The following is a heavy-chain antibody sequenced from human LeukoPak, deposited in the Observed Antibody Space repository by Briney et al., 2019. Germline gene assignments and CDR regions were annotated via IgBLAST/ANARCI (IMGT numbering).Heavy chain of an antibody. V-gene: IGHV4-31*11. CDR2: IYYSGSA. J-gene: IGHJ5*02. D-gene: IGHD4-17*01. CDR1: GGSISGGGYY. Sequence: SQTLSLTCGVSGGSISGGGYYWSWIRQHPGKGLEWIGYIYYSGSAYYNPSLKSRVTISVDTSKTQFSLRLSSVTAADTAVYFCARAVTTSRWFDPWGQGTLVTVSS. CDR3: ARAVTTSRWFDP.